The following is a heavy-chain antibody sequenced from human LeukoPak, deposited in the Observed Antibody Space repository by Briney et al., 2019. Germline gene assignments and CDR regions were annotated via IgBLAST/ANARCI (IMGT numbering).Heavy chain of an antibody. Sequence: GGSLRLSCAASGFTFSSYAMSWVRQAPGKGLEWVSGIRGSGDITYYADSVKGRFTISRDNFKNTLYLQMNSLRAEDTAVYYCPKTRIVCTSVSCPGGGFDYWGHGTLVTVSS. D-gene: IGHD2-2*01. V-gene: IGHV3-23*01. J-gene: IGHJ4*01. CDR1: GFTFSSYA. CDR3: PKTRIVCTSVSCPGGGFDY. CDR2: IRGSGDIT.